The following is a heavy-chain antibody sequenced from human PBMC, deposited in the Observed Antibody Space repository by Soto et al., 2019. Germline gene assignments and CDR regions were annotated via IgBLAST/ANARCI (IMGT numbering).Heavy chain of an antibody. CDR1: GFTFSNNA. CDR2: ISYDGSDK. D-gene: IGHD6-13*01. J-gene: IGHJ4*02. CDR3: AKDRSYSWSRDY. Sequence: QVQLVESGGGVVQPGRSLRLSCVASGFTFSNNAMHWVRQAPGKGLEWVEVISYDGSDKYYADSVKGRFTISRDNFKNTLAMQMNSLRAEDTAVYYCAKDRSYSWSRDYWGQGTLGTVSS. V-gene: IGHV3-30*18.